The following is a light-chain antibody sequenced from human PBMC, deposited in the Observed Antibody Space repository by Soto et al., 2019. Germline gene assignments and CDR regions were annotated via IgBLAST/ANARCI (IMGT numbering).Light chain of an antibody. CDR1: SSDVGGYNY. CDR2: DVS. CDR3: CSYAGDYTWV. V-gene: IGLV2-11*01. Sequence: QSALTQPRSVSGSPGQSVTISCTGTSSDVGGYNYVSWYQQHPGKAPKLMIYDVSKRPSGVPDRFFGSKSGNTASLPISGLQAEDEADYYCCSYAGDYTWVFGGGTKLTVL. J-gene: IGLJ3*02.